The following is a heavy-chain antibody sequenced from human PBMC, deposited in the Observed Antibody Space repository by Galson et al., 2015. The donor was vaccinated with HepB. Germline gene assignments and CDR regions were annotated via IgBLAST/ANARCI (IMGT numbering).Heavy chain of an antibody. CDR1: GLSFSNYS. CDR2: ISRSSTYI. D-gene: IGHD6-6*01. V-gene: IGHV3-21*01. Sequence: SLRLSCAASGLSFSNYSMYWVRQAPGRGLEWLSSISRSSTYIYDADSVRGRFTISRDNAKNSLYLQMSSLRAEDTAIYYCGSGLGTSFIDYWGQGILVTVSS. CDR3: GSGLGTSFIDY. J-gene: IGHJ4*02.